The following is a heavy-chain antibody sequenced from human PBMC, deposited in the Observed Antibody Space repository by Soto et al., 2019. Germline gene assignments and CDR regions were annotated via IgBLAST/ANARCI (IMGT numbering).Heavy chain of an antibody. CDR3: AREYGDYSLDY. J-gene: IGHJ4*02. V-gene: IGHV3-33*01. Sequence: QVQLVESGGGVVQPGRSLRLSCAASGFTFSSYGMHWVRQAPGKGLEWVAVIWYDGSNKYYADSVKGRFTISRDNSKNTLYLQMNSLRAEDTAVYYCAREYGDYSLDYWGQGTLVTVSS. CDR1: GFTFSSYG. CDR2: IWYDGSNK. D-gene: IGHD4-17*01.